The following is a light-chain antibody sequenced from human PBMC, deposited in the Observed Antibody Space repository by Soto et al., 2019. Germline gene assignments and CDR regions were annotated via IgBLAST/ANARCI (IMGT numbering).Light chain of an antibody. Sequence: EIVLTQSPGTLSLSPGDRATLSCRASQSVSSNYLAWYQQKPGQAPRLLIYGASMRATGIPDRFSASGSGTDFTLPIRRLEPEDFAMYFCHHYGSSPRTFGQGTKVEIK. CDR3: HHYGSSPRT. CDR2: GAS. J-gene: IGKJ1*01. V-gene: IGKV3-20*01. CDR1: QSVSSNY.